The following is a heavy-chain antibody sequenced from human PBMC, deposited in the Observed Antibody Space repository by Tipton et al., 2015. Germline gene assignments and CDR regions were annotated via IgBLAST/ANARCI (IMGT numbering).Heavy chain of an antibody. V-gene: IGHV3-7*01. CDR1: GFTFSSSW. D-gene: IGHD2-2*01. Sequence: SLRLSCAASGFTFSSSWMTWVRQGPRKGLEWVANINEHGSEKTYGDSVKGRFTISRDTAKNSLYLQMNSLRAEDTAVYYCARHNPAASFDYWGQGTLVTVSS. J-gene: IGHJ4*02. CDR3: ARHNPAASFDY. CDR2: INEHGSEK.